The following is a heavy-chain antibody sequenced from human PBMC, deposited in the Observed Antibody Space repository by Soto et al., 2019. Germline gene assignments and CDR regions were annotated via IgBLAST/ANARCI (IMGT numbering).Heavy chain of an antibody. CDR2: ISPSGGST. CDR1: GFTFSTYA. V-gene: IGHV3-23*01. J-gene: IGHJ6*03. CDR3: AAKLSYRDFYYYLDV. D-gene: IGHD1-7*01. Sequence: EVQLLESGGGLLQPGGSLRLSCAASGFTFSTYAMSWVRQAPGKGLEWVSGISPSGGSTDYADSVKGRFTISRDNSKNPLFLQVNTLRSEDTAVYYFAAKLSYRDFYYYLDVWGKGTTVTVSS.